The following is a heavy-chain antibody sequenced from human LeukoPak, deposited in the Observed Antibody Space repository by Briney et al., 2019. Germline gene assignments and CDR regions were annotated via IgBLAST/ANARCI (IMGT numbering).Heavy chain of an antibody. J-gene: IGHJ5*02. CDR3: ARDRALATSVVVTARWFDP. V-gene: IGHV3-23*01. D-gene: IGHD2-21*02. Sequence: GGSLRLSCAASGFTFSSYAMSWVRQAPGKGLEWVSAISGSGGSTYYADSVKGRFTISRDNSKNTLYLQMNSLRAEDTAVYYCARDRALATSVVVTARWFDPWGQGTLVTVSS. CDR2: ISGSGGST. CDR1: GFTFSSYA.